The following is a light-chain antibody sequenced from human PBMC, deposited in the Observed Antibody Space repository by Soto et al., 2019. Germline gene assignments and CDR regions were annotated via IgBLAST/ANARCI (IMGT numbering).Light chain of an antibody. Sequence: QSALTQPASVSGSPGQSITISCTGTSSDVGAYNYVSWYQQHPDKAPKLMIYDVSNRPSGVSNRFSGSKSGNTASLTISGLQPEDEADYYCRSYTSSTTVTFGGGTKLTVL. CDR2: DVS. CDR3: RSYTSSTTVT. V-gene: IGLV2-14*03. J-gene: IGLJ2*01. CDR1: SSDVGAYNY.